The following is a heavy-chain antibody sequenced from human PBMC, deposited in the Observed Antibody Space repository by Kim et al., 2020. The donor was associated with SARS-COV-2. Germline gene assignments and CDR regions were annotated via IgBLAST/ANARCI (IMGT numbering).Heavy chain of an antibody. CDR3: ARDSEYCSSTNCPRDNGMDV. D-gene: IGHD2-2*01. V-gene: IGHV1-2*02. Sequence: ASVKVSCKASGYTFTGYYMHWVRQAPGQGLEWMGWINPNSGGTNYAQKFQGRVTMTRDTSISTAYMELSRLRSDDTAVYYCARDSEYCSSTNCPRDNGMDVWGQGTTVTVSS. CDR1: GYTFTGYY. J-gene: IGHJ6*02. CDR2: INPNSGGT.